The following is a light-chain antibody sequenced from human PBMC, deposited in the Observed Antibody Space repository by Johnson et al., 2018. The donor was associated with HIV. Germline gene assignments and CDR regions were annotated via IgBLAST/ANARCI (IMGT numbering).Light chain of an antibody. CDR2: ENN. V-gene: IGLV1-51*02. CDR3: GTGYTSLIANV. CDR1: SSNIGNNY. J-gene: IGLJ1*01. Sequence: QSVLTQPPSVSAAPGQKVTISCSGSSSNIGNNYVSWYQQLPGTAPKLLIYENNKRPSGIPDRFSGPKSGTSATLGITGLQTGEEADYYCGTGYTSLIANVFGTGSKVTFL.